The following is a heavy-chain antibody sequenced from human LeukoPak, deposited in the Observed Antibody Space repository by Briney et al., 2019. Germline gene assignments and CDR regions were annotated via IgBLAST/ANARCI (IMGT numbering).Heavy chain of an antibody. CDR3: AKDRLVASTLRYFDWFSGDAFDI. J-gene: IGHJ3*02. CDR1: GFTFSSYG. V-gene: IGHV3-30*18. CDR2: TSYDGSNK. Sequence: RGSLRLSCSASGFTFSSYGMHWVRQAPGKGLEWVAVTSYDGSNKYYADSVKGRFTISRDNSKNTLYLQMNSLRAEDTAVYYCAKDRLVASTLRYFDWFSGDAFDIWGQGTMVTVSS. D-gene: IGHD3-9*01.